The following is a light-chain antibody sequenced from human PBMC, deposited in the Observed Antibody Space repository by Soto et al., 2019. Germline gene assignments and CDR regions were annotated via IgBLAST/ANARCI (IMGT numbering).Light chain of an antibody. CDR2: EVS. CDR3: NSYTSKSTGV. CDR1: SSDVGGYNY. V-gene: IGLV2-14*01. J-gene: IGLJ1*01. Sequence: QSALTQPASVSGSPGLSITISCTGTSSDVGGYNYVSWYQQHPGKAPKLIIYEVSNRPSGVSNRFSGSKSGNTASLTISGLQAEDEADSYCNSYTSKSTGVVGTGTKDTVL.